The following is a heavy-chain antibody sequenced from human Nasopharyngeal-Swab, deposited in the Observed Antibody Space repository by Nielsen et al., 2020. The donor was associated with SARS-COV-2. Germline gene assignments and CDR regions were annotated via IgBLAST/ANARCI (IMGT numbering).Heavy chain of an antibody. J-gene: IGHJ6*02. CDR3: ARDYRGAGYYYYGMDV. CDR1: GGSINSGDSC. V-gene: IGHV4-31*03. D-gene: IGHD1-26*01. Sequence: SETLSLTCTVSGGSINSGDSCWSWIRQQPGKGLEWIGDISYRGSTYYNPSLKSRVTISVDTSKNQVSLNLSSVTAADTAVYYCARDYRGAGYYYYGMDVWGQGTTVTVS. CDR2: ISYRGST.